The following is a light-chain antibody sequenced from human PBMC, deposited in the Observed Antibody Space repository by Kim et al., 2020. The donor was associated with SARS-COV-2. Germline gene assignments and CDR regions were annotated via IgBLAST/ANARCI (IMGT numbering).Light chain of an antibody. Sequence: GQRGSISWSGSSTNIGSNAVTWYQQLPGTAPKLLIYSNNQRPSGVPDRFSGSKSGTSASLAISGLQSEDEADYYCASWDDSLNVVVFGGGTQLTVL. CDR3: ASWDDSLNVVV. CDR2: SNN. J-gene: IGLJ2*01. V-gene: IGLV1-44*01. CDR1: STNIGSNA.